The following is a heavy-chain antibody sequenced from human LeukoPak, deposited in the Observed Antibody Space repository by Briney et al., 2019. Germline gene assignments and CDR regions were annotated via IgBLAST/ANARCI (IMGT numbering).Heavy chain of an antibody. CDR1: GYTFTSYD. V-gene: IGHV1-8*01. CDR2: MNPNSGNT. D-gene: IGHD2-2*01. J-gene: IGHJ4*02. Sequence: GASVKVSCKASGYTFTSYDINWVRQATGQGLEWMGWMNPNSGNTGYAQKFQGRVTITRNTSISTAYMELSSLRSEDTAVYYCARGRDIVVVPAEMTSFDYWGQGTLVTVSS. CDR3: ARGRDIVVVPAEMTSFDY.